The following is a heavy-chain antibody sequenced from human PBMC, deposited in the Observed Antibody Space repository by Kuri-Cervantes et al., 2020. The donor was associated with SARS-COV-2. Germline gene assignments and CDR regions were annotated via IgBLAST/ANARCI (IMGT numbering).Heavy chain of an antibody. Sequence: GSLRLSCTVSGGSISSSSYYWGWIRQPPGKGLEWIGSIYYSGSTYYNPSLKSRVTISVDTSKNQFSLKLSSVTPEDTAVYYCARASSTSDGRYYYYMDVWGKGTTVTVSS. V-gene: IGHV4-39*01. CDR1: GGSISSSSYY. CDR2: IYYSGST. J-gene: IGHJ6*03. CDR3: ARASSTSDGRYYYYMDV. D-gene: IGHD2-2*01.